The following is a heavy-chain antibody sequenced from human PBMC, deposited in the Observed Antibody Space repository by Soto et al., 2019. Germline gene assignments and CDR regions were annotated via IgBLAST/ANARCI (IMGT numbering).Heavy chain of an antibody. Sequence: QVQLQESGPGLVKPSGTLSLSCGVSGGSVLSTNWWTWVRQPPGKGLEWIGEIYHSGSTNYSPSLKVRVTISLDKSKNHFSLHLIPMTAADTAVYYCARLCSTRYNSDGLDVWGQGTPVTVS. CDR1: GGSVLSTNW. J-gene: IGHJ6*02. V-gene: IGHV4-4*02. D-gene: IGHD2-2*01. CDR3: ARLCSTRYNSDGLDV. CDR2: IYHSGST.